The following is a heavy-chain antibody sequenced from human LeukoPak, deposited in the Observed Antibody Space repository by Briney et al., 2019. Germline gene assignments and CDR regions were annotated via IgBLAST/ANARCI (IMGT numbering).Heavy chain of an antibody. Sequence: GASVKVSCKASGYTFTGYYMHWARQAPGQGLEWMGWINPNSGGTNYAQKFQGRVTMTRDTSISTAYMELSRLRSDDTAVYYCAGDLLTMVRGVIITAFDYWGQGTLVTVSS. CDR2: INPNSGGT. J-gene: IGHJ4*02. V-gene: IGHV1-2*02. D-gene: IGHD3-10*01. CDR1: GYTFTGYY. CDR3: AGDLLTMVRGVIITAFDY.